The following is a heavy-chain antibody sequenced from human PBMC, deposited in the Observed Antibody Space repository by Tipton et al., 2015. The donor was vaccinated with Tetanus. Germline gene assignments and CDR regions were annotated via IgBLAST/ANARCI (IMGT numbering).Heavy chain of an antibody. J-gene: IGHJ4*02. CDR3: VRGRGLGAYSFGFEY. D-gene: IGHD5-18*01. CDR2: INHRGGT. V-gene: IGHV4-34*01. Sequence: TLSLTCDVSGGSFSGNYWSWIRQPPGKGLEWIGEINHRGGTMYNPSLKSRVTISGDTSKNQFSLNLTSVTVADTAVYYCVRGRGLGAYSFGFEYWGRGTHVSVSS. CDR1: GGSFSGNY.